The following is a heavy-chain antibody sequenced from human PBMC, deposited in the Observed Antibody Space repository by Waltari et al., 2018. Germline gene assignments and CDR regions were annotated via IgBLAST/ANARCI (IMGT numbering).Heavy chain of an antibody. CDR2: INPNSGGT. CDR1: GYTSTGYY. V-gene: IGHV1-2*02. D-gene: IGHD1-26*01. CDR3: ARSPSIVGATGCWFDP. J-gene: IGHJ5*02. Sequence: QVQLVQPGAELKKPGASVTVSCTASGYTSTGYYLHRLRQAPGQGLEWMGWINPNSGGTNYAQKFQGRVTMTRDTSISTAYMELSRLRSDDTAVYYCARSPSIVGATGCWFDPWGQGTLVTVSS.